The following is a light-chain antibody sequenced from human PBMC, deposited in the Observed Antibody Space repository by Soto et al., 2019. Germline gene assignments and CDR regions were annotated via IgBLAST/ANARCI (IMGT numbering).Light chain of an antibody. CDR2: EVN. J-gene: IGLJ2*01. CDR1: SSDVGGFDY. Sequence: QSALTQPASVSGSPGQSITISCTGTSSDVGGFDYVSWYQQHPGKAPKLMISEVNNRPSGVSTRFSGSKSDNTASLTISGLQAEDEADYYCSSYTRTNYVIFGGGTKLTVL. CDR3: SSYTRTNYVI. V-gene: IGLV2-14*01.